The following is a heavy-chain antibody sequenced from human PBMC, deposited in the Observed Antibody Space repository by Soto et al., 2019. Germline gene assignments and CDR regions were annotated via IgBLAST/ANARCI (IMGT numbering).Heavy chain of an antibody. CDR1: GGTLNSYT. V-gene: IGHV1-69*01. CDR2: IIPVFGTT. D-gene: IGHD3-16*01. CDR3: SISNSYGRGDF. Sequence: QVQLVQSGAEVKKPGSSVRVSCKASGGTLNSYTISWVRQAPGQGLEWMGGIIPVFGTTDYAQKCQGRDTITEDQSTGTAYLDLFSRSSEDTAIYYCSISNSYGRGDFWGQGTLVTVSS. J-gene: IGHJ4*02.